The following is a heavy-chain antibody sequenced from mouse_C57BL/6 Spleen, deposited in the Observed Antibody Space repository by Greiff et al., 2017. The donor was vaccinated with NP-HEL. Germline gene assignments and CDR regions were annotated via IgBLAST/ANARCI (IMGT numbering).Heavy chain of an antibody. CDR3: TRDRITTVVEGWYFDV. CDR1: GFTFSSYA. J-gene: IGHJ1*03. CDR2: ISSGGDYI. D-gene: IGHD1-1*01. V-gene: IGHV5-9-1*02. Sequence: EVKVVESGEGLVKPGGSLKLSCAASGFTFSSYAMSWVRQTPEKRLEWVAYISSGGDYIYYADTVKGRFTISRDNARNTLYLQMSSLKSEDTAMYYCTRDRITTVVEGWYFDVWGTGTTVTVSS.